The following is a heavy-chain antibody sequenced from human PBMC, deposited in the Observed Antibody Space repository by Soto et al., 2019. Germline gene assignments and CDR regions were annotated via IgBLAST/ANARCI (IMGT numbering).Heavy chain of an antibody. J-gene: IGHJ3*02. Sequence: GGSLRLSCAASGFTFSSYAMSWVRQAPGKGLEWVSAISGSGGSTYYADSVKGRFTISRDNAKNSLYLQMNSLRAEDTAVYYCASLRHYDDSSGYYPPDAFDIWGQGTMVTVSS. CDR3: ASLRHYDDSSGYYPPDAFDI. CDR1: GFTFSSYA. D-gene: IGHD3-22*01. V-gene: IGHV3-23*01. CDR2: ISGSGGST.